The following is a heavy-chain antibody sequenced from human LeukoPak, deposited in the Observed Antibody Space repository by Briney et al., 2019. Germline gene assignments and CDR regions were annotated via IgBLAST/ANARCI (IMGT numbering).Heavy chain of an antibody. CDR2: IYSGGST. CDR3: ASYCSSTSCYRGGAFDI. V-gene: IGHV3-53*01. J-gene: IGHJ3*02. D-gene: IGHD2-2*01. Sequence: GGSLRLSCAASGFTVSSNYMSWVRQAPGKGLERVSVIYSGGSTYYADSVKGRFTISRDNSKNTLYLQMNSLRAEDTAVYYCASYCSSTSCYRGGAFDIWGQGTMVTVSS. CDR1: GFTVSSNY.